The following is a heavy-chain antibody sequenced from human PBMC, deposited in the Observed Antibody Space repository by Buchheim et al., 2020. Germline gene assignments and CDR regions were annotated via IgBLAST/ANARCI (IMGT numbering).Heavy chain of an antibody. Sequence: EVQLLESGGGLVQPGGSLRLSCAASGFTFSSYAMSWVRQAPGKGLEWVSAISGSGGSTYYADSVKGRFTIPRDNSKNTLYLQMNSLRAEDTAVYYCAKGDYYDSSGRADDAFDIWGQGT. CDR2: ISGSGGST. D-gene: IGHD3-22*01. V-gene: IGHV3-23*01. J-gene: IGHJ3*02. CDR3: AKGDYYDSSGRADDAFDI. CDR1: GFTFSSYA.